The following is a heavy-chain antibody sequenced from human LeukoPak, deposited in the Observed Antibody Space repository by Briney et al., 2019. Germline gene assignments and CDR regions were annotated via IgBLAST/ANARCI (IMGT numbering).Heavy chain of an antibody. Sequence: PGGSLRLSCAASGFTFSTYAMSWVRQAPGRGLEWVSGICGSGGCTYYADSVKGRFTISRDNSKNTLYLQMDSLRADDTAIYYCARYSGSYYYPPAWDLWGQGTLVTVSS. J-gene: IGHJ4*02. V-gene: IGHV3-23*01. D-gene: IGHD1-26*01. CDR1: GFTFSTYA. CDR2: ICGSGGCT. CDR3: ARYSGSYYYPPAWDL.